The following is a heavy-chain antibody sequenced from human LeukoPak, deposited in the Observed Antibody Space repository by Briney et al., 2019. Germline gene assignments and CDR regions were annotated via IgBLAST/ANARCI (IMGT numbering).Heavy chain of an antibody. J-gene: IGHJ3*02. V-gene: IGHV3-23*01. CDR3: AKLPTIYGVADSFDM. CDR1: GFTFRSYE. CDR2: ISDSGAKT. Sequence: GESLQISCEASGFTFRSYEMSWVRQAPGKGLEWVSIISDSGAKTDYADSVKGRFTISRDNSKNTLFLQLNRLRAEDTATYYCAKLPTIYGVADSFDMWGQGTAVIVSS. D-gene: IGHD3-3*01.